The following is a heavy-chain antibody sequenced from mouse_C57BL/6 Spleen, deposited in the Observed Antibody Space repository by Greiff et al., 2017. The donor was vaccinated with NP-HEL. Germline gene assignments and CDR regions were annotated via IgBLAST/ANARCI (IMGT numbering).Heavy chain of an antibody. V-gene: IGHV1-81*01. CDR3: ARKIIYYDYDDYFDY. Sequence: QVQLKQPGAELVRPGTSVKLSCKASGYTFTSYGISWVKQRTGQGLEWIGEIYPRSGNTYYNEKFKGKATLTADKSSSTAYMELRSLTSEDSAVYFCARKIIYYDYDDYFDYWGQGTTLTVSS. CDR1: GYTFTSYG. CDR2: IYPRSGNT. J-gene: IGHJ2*01. D-gene: IGHD2-4*01.